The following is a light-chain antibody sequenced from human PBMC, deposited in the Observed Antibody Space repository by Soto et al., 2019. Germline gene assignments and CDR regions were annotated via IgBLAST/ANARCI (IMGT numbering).Light chain of an antibody. CDR3: QQYRT. CDR1: QSISSW. V-gene: IGKV1-5*01. CDR2: DAS. Sequence: DIRMTQSPSTLSASVGDRVTITCRASQSISSWLAWYQQKPGKAPKLLIYDASRLESGVPSRFSGSGSGTEFTLTISSLQPDDFATYYCQQYRTFGQGTKLEIK. J-gene: IGKJ2*01.